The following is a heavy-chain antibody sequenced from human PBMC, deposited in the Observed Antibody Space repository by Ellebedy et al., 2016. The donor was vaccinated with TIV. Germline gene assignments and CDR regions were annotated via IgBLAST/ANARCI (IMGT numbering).Heavy chain of an antibody. CDR3: ARDTTMTTYYFDY. V-gene: IGHV3-11*06. CDR2: ISSSSSYT. J-gene: IGHJ4*02. Sequence: GGSLRLXXAASGFTFSDYYMSWIRQAPGKGLEWVSYISSSSSYTNYADSVKGRFTISRDNAKNSLYLQMNSLRAEDTAVYYCARDTTMTTYYFDYWGQGTLVTVSS. CDR1: GFTFSDYY. D-gene: IGHD1-14*01.